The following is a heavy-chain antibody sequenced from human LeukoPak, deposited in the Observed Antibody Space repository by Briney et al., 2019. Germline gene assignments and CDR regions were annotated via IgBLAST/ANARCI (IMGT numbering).Heavy chain of an antibody. Sequence: SETLSLTCTVSGGSISSYYWSWIRQPPGKGLEWIGYIYYSGTTNYNPSLKSRVTISLDTSRNQFSLKLNSVTAADTAVYYCAKSNGYGLVDIWGQGTMVTVSS. D-gene: IGHD3-10*01. V-gene: IGHV4-59*12. CDR3: AKSNGYGLVDI. J-gene: IGHJ3*02. CDR1: GGSISSYY. CDR2: IYYSGTT.